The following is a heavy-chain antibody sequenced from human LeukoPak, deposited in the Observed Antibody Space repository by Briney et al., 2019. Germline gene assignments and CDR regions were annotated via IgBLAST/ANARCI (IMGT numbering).Heavy chain of an antibody. V-gene: IGHV1-2*02. D-gene: IGHD2-21*01. CDR2: INPNSGGT. J-gene: IGHJ3*02. CDR1: GYTFTGYY. Sequence: ASVKVSCKASGYTFTGYYMHWVRQAPGQGLEWMGWINPNSGGTNYTQKFQGRVTMTRDTSISTAYMDLSRLRSDDTAVYYCARDGLPYCGGDCYRTGGAFDIWGQGTMVTVSS. CDR3: ARDGLPYCGGDCYRTGGAFDI.